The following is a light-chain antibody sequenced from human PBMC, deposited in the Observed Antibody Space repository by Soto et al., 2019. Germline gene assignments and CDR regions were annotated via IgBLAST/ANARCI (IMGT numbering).Light chain of an antibody. V-gene: IGLV3-21*02. CDR2: DNN. Sequence: SYELTQPPSVSVAPGRTATITCGGNNIGSKSVHWYQQRPGQAPVLVVYDNNDRPSGIPERFSGSNSGNTATLTISGAEAGDEADYSCQVWDSDSDYPVFGGGTQLTVL. J-gene: IGLJ7*01. CDR3: QVWDSDSDYPV. CDR1: NIGSKS.